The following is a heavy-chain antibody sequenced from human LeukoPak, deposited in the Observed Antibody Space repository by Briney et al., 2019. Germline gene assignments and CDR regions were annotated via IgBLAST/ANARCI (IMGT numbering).Heavy chain of an antibody. V-gene: IGHV3-21*01. CDR2: NSSNSSYI. Sequence: GVSLRLSCAASGFTFSSYSMNWVRQAPGKGLEWVSSNSSNSSYIYYADSVKGRFTISRDNAKNSLYLQMNSLRAEDTAVYYCARGPHCSSTSCYVGEDYGMDVWGQGTTVTVSS. CDR1: GFTFSSYS. J-gene: IGHJ6*02. CDR3: ARGPHCSSTSCYVGEDYGMDV. D-gene: IGHD2-2*01.